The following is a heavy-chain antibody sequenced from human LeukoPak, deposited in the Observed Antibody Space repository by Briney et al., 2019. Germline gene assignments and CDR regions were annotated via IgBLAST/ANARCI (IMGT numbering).Heavy chain of an antibody. Sequence: ASVKVSCKASGYTFTGYYMHWVRQAPGQGLEWMGWINPNSGGTNYAQKFQGRVTMTRDTSISTAYMELSRLRSDDTAVYYCASAAVDYDILTGYLTDDAFDIWGQGTMVTVSS. CDR2: INPNSGGT. CDR3: ASAAVDYDILTGYLTDDAFDI. D-gene: IGHD3-9*01. V-gene: IGHV1-2*02. CDR1: GYTFTGYY. J-gene: IGHJ3*02.